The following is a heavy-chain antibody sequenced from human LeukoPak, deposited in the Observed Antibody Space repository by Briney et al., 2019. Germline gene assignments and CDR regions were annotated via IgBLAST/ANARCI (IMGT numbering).Heavy chain of an antibody. V-gene: IGHV1-18*01. Sequence: EASVKVSCKASGYTFTSYGISWVRQAPGQGLEWMGWISAYNANTIYAQKLQGRVTMTTDTSTSTAYMELRSLRSDDTAVYYCARAVLTYYYDSSGYYFDFWGQGTLVTVSS. CDR2: ISAYNANT. CDR3: ARAVLTYYYDSSGYYFDF. CDR1: GYTFTSYG. J-gene: IGHJ4*02. D-gene: IGHD3-22*01.